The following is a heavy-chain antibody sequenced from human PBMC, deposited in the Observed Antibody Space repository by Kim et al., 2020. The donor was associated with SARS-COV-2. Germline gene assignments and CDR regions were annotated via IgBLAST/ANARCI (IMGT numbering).Heavy chain of an antibody. CDR3: ARGPLGTMVRGVISNWFDP. D-gene: IGHD3-10*01. V-gene: IGHV4-59*09. Sequence: SRVTISVDTSKTQFSLKLSSVTAADTAVYYCARGPLGTMVRGVISNWFDPWGQGTLVTVSS. J-gene: IGHJ5*02.